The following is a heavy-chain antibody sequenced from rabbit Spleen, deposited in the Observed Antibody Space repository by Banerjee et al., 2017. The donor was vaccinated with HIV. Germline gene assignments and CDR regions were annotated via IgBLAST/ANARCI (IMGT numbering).Heavy chain of an antibody. J-gene: IGHJ3*01. V-gene: IGHV1S45*01. Sequence: QEQLVESGGGLVQPGASLTLTCTASGHSFRSNYVMSSVRQAAGRGLEWVGCIVAGSDNIYYASWAKGRFTITKTSSTTVTLQMTSLTAADTATYFCARAGCLGYNSPAMDLWGQGTLVTVS. CDR1: GHSFRSNYV. CDR2: IVAGSDNI. CDR3: ARAGCLGYNSPAMDL. D-gene: IGHD7-1*01.